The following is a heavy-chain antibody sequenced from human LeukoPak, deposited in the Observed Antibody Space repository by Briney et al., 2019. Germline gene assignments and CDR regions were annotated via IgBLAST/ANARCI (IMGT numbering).Heavy chain of an antibody. CDR3: AREPPLYGMDV. V-gene: IGHV3-13*01. CDR2: IGTAGDT. J-gene: IGHJ6*02. CDR1: GFTFSSYD. Sequence: GGSLRLSCAASGFTFSSYDMHWVRQATGKGLEWVSAIGTAGDTYYSGSVKGRFTISRKNAKNSLYLQMNSLRAGDTAVYYCAREPPLYGMDVWGQGTTVTVSS.